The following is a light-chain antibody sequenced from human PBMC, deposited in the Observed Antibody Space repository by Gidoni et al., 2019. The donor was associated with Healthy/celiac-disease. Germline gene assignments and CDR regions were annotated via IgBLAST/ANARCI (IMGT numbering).Light chain of an antibody. CDR2: GAS. CDR1: QSVSSN. J-gene: IGKJ3*01. CDR3: QAGIT. Sequence: EIVMTQSPATLSVSPGERATLSCRASQSVSSNLAWYQQKPGQAPRLLIYGASPRATGIPARFSGSGSGTEFTLAVSSLQSEYFAVYCCQAGITFGPGTKVDIK. V-gene: IGKV3-15*01.